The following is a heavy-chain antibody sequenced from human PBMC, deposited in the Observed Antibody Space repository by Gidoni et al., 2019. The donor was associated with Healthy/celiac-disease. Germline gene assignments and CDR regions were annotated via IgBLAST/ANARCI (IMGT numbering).Heavy chain of an antibody. V-gene: IGHV1-69*01. CDR3: ARDGLNYYGSGSSLYNWFDP. CDR2: IIPIFGTA. J-gene: IGHJ5*02. D-gene: IGHD3-10*01. Sequence: IIPIFGTANYAQKFQGRVTITADESTSTAYMELSSLRSEDTAVYYCARDGLNYYGSGSSLYNWFDPWGQGTLVTVSS.